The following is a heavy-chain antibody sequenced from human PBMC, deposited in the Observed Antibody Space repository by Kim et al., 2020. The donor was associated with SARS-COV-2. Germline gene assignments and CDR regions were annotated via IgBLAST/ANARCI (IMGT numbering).Heavy chain of an antibody. D-gene: IGHD6-19*01. Sequence: GGSLRLSCAASGFTFSSYAMHWVRQAPGKGLEWVAVISYDGSNKYYADSVKGRFTISRDNSKNTLYLQMNSLRAEDTAVYYCARVGQAVAGVDYWGQGTLVTVSS. CDR3: ARVGQAVAGVDY. J-gene: IGHJ4*02. CDR2: ISYDGSNK. CDR1: GFTFSSYA. V-gene: IGHV3-30*04.